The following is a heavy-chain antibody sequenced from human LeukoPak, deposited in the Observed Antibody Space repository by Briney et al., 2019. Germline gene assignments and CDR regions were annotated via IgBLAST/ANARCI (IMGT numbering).Heavy chain of an antibody. CDR2: IYYGGRT. CDR1: GGSISSSSYY. J-gene: IGHJ4*02. D-gene: IGHD5-12*01. Sequence: SETLSLTCTVSGGSISSSSYYWGWIRQSPGKGLEWIGSIYYGGRTNYNPSLKSRVTISVDASKNQFSLKLSSVTVADTAVYFCAREVLRSGYDALYFDYWGQGTLVTVSS. V-gene: IGHV4-39*07. CDR3: AREVLRSGYDALYFDY.